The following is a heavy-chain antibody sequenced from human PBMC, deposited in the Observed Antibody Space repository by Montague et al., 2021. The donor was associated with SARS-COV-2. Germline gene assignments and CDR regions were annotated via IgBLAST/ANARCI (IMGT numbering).Heavy chain of an antibody. CDR2: IYHDGNT. D-gene: IGHD3-22*01. Sequence: SETLSLTCTVSGDSIGSSSYYWGWIRQPPGKGLEWIGSIYHDGNTYYNPSLKTRVSLSIDERKNQFSLKFYSVTVADTAVYSCARGPMMGGSGYYYNWGQGILVTVSS. CDR1: GDSIGSSSYY. J-gene: IGHJ1*01. V-gene: IGHV4-39*01. CDR3: ARGPMMGGSGYYYN.